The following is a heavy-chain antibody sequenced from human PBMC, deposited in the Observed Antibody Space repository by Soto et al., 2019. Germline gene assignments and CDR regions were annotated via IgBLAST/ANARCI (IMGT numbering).Heavy chain of an antibody. J-gene: IGHJ3*02. CDR1: GYTFTSYD. CDR3: ARDQRGYRDAFDI. Sequence: QVQLVQSGAEVKKPGASVKVSCKASGYTFTSYDISWVRQAPGQGLEWMGWISGYNGNTNYAQKLQGRVTLTTDTSTSTADMELRSLRSDDTAVYYCARDQRGYRDAFDIWGQGTMVTVSS. D-gene: IGHD3-22*01. V-gene: IGHV1-18*04. CDR2: ISGYNGNT.